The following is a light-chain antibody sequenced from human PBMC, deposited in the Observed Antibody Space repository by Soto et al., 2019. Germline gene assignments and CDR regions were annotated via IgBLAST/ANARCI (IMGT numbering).Light chain of an antibody. Sequence: IQVTQSPSSLSASVGDIVIITCRASRDIGNDLGGYQQKPGKAPKLLIYAASTLHSGVPSGFSGSGSVTVFTLTNRSLHPEDFATYFCLQDYNLPWMFGQGTLVE. J-gene: IGKJ1*01. CDR2: AAS. CDR3: LQDYNLPWM. CDR1: RDIGND. V-gene: IGKV1-6*01.